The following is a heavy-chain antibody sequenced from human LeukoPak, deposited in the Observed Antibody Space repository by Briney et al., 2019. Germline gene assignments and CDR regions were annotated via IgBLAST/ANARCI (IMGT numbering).Heavy chain of an antibody. Sequence: GGSLRLSCAASGFTCSSYSMNWVRQAPGKGLEWVSYISSSSSTIYYADSVKGRFTISRDNAKNSLYLQMNSLRAEDTAVYYCASPRGGYFDYWGQGTLVTVSS. J-gene: IGHJ4*02. D-gene: IGHD3-16*01. CDR1: GFTCSSYS. V-gene: IGHV3-48*01. CDR3: ASPRGGYFDY. CDR2: ISSSSSTI.